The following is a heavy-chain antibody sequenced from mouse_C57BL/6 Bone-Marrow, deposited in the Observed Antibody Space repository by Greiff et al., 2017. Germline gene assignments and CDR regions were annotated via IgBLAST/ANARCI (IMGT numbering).Heavy chain of an antibody. V-gene: IGHV1-47*01. D-gene: IGHD2-4*01. Sequence: QVQLQQSGAELEKPGASVKMSCKASGYTFTTYPIEWMKQHPGKSLEWIGNFHPYNDDTKYNEKFKGKATLTVEKSSSTVYLELSRLTSDDSAVYYCAIYDYDDAMDYWGQGTSVTVSS. CDR2: FHPYNDDT. CDR1: GYTFTTYP. J-gene: IGHJ4*01. CDR3: AIYDYDDAMDY.